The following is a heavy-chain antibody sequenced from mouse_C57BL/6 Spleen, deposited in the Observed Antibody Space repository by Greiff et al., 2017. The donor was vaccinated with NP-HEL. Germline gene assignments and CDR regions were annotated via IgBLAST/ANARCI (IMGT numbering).Heavy chain of an antibody. Sequence: EVKLQESGPELVKPGASVKMSCKASGYTFPDYNMHWVKQSHGKSLEWIGDINPNNGGTSYNQKFKGKATLTVNKSSSTAHMELRSLTSEDSAVYYCARHYYGSSYPYYFDYWGQGTTLTVSS. J-gene: IGHJ2*01. CDR1: GYTFPDYN. CDR2: INPNNGGT. V-gene: IGHV1-22*01. CDR3: ARHYYGSSYPYYFDY. D-gene: IGHD1-1*01.